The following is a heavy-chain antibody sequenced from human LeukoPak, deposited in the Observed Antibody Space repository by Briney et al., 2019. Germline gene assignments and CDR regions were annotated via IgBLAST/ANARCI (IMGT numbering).Heavy chain of an antibody. CDR2: IDCCGSRI. CDR3: AREGSAVFGDAFDI. V-gene: IGHV3-48*03. J-gene: IGHJ3*02. Sequence: AGGSLRLSRAAAEFSISTSEMNWVRQAPGKGLEWLSYIDCCGSRIVYADSVKGRFTISRDNAKNSLYLQMNSLKAEDTAVYYCAREGSAVFGDAFDIWGQGTRVTVSS. D-gene: IGHD1-26*01. CDR1: EFSISTSE.